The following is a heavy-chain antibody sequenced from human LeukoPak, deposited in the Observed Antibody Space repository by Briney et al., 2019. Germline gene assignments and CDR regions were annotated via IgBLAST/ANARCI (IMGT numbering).Heavy chain of an antibody. CDR3: ARLETITSPFDY. V-gene: IGHV5-51*01. CDR2: IYPGDSDT. CDR1: GYSFTTNW. Sequence: PGESLKISCKGSGYSFTTNWISWVRQMPGKGLEWMGIIYPGDSDTRYSPSFQGQVTISADKSISTAYLQWSSLKASDTAMYYCARLETITSPFDYWGQGTLVTVSS. J-gene: IGHJ4*02. D-gene: IGHD4-11*01.